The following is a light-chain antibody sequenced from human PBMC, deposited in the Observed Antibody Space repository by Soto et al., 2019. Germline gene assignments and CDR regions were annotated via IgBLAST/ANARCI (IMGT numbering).Light chain of an antibody. CDR3: QQYGSSPLT. CDR2: GAT. Sequence: EIVLTQYPGTLSLSPGDRATLSCRASQSVSFSYLAWYQQKAGQAPRLLIYGATSRATGIPDRFSGSESGTDFTLTISRLEPEDFAVYYCQQYGSSPLTFGGGTKVEIK. CDR1: QSVSFSY. V-gene: IGKV3-20*01. J-gene: IGKJ4*01.